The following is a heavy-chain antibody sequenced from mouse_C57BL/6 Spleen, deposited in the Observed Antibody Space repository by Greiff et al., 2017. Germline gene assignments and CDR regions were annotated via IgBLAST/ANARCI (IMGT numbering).Heavy chain of an antibody. J-gene: IGHJ2*01. CDR2: INPSNGGT. CDR3: ARYSNYDY. CDR1: GYTFTSYW. V-gene: IGHV1-53*01. Sequence: QVQLQQPGTELVKPGASGYTFTSYWMHWVKQRPGQGLEWIGNINPSNGGTNYNEKFKSKATRTVDKSASTAYMQLSSLTSEDSAVYYCARYSNYDYWGQGTTLTVSS. D-gene: IGHD2-5*01.